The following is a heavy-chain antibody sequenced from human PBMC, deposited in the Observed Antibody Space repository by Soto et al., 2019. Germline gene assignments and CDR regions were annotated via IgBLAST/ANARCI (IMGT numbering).Heavy chain of an antibody. CDR2: IYYSGST. Sequence: PSETLSLTCTVSGGSISSGGYYWSWIRQHPGKGLEWIGYIYYSGSTYYNPSLKSRVTISVDTSKNQFSLKLSSVTAADTAVYYCARETGPLPGYCSGGSCPKNIDYWGQGTLVTVSS. V-gene: IGHV4-31*03. J-gene: IGHJ4*02. CDR1: GGSISSGGYY. D-gene: IGHD2-15*01. CDR3: ARETGPLPGYCSGGSCPKNIDY.